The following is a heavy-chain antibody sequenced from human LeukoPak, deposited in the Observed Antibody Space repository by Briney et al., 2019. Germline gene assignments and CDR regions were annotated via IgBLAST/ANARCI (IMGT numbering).Heavy chain of an antibody. CDR1: SGSMNYYY. CDR2: IYTNGTT. V-gene: IGHV4-4*07. D-gene: IGHD7-27*01. Sequence: PSETLSLTCTVSSGSMNYYYWSWIRQSAGRGLEWIGRIYTNGTTDYNPSLKNRVSMSVDTSKSQFSLNLSSLSAADTAVYYCVANWGWARTTVYIDYWGQGTLVTVSS. J-gene: IGHJ4*02. CDR3: VANWGWARTTVYIDY.